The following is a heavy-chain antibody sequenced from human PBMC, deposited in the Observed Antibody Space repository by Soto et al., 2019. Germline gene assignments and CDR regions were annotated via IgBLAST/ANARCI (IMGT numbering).Heavy chain of an antibody. CDR3: ARGGPTSADYYYGMDV. Sequence: GASVKVSCKASGYTFTGYYMHWVRQAPGQGLEWMGWISAYNGNTEYAQNFQGRVTMTTDTSTSTAYMELRSLRSDDTAVYSCARGGPTSADYYYGMDVWGLGTTVTVSS. V-gene: IGHV1-18*04. CDR2: ISAYNGNT. CDR1: GYTFTGYY. J-gene: IGHJ6*02. D-gene: IGHD3-10*01.